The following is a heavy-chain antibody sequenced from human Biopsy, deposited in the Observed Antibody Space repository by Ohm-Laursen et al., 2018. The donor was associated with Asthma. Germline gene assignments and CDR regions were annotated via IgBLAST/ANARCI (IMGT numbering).Heavy chain of an antibody. J-gene: IGHJ6*02. CDR3: ARRIANFGVVQKDHGMDA. V-gene: IGHV4-39*01. Sequence: SQTLSLTCTVSGGSMTPTSHYWDWIRQAPGKGLEWIGYISYGGKTSYNLSLKNRVTISRDTSKNQFSLRLTSVTAADTAVYFCARRIANFGVVQKDHGMDAWGQGTTVIVSS. CDR1: GGSMTPTSHY. CDR2: ISYGGKT. D-gene: IGHD3-3*01.